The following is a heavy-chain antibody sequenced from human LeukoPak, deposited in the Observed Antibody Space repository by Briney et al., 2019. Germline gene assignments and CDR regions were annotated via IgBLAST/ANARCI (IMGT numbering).Heavy chain of an antibody. J-gene: IGHJ4*02. Sequence: PGGSLRLSCVGSGFTFSTYAMNWVRQAPGKGLDWVSGIIGSAARTYYADSVKGRFTISRDNSKNTVYLQMNSLRAEDTAVYYCAKDYPPKGLNDIAYWAQGTRVTVSS. V-gene: IGHV3-23*01. D-gene: IGHD5-12*01. CDR1: GFTFSTYA. CDR3: AKDYPPKGLNDIAY. CDR2: IIGSAART.